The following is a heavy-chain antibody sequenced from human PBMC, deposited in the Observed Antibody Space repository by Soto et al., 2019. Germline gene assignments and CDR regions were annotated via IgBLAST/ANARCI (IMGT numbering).Heavy chain of an antibody. CDR3: ANGRYDSSGYYPFDY. CDR2: ISYDGSNK. Sequence: GGSLRLSCAASGFTFGSYGMHWVRQAPGKGLEWVAVISYDGSNKYYADSVKGRFTISRDNSKNTLYLQMNSLRAEDTAVYYCANGRYDSSGYYPFDYWGQGTLVTVSS. V-gene: IGHV3-30*18. CDR1: GFTFGSYG. J-gene: IGHJ4*02. D-gene: IGHD3-22*01.